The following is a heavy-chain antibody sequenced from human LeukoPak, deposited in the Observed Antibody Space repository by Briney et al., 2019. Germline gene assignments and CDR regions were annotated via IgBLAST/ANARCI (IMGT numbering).Heavy chain of an antibody. CDR2: ISSSSTYT. CDR3: AKIAVAGGDYFDY. V-gene: IGHV3-11*06. Sequence: SGGSLRLSCAASGFTFSDYYMSWIRQAPGKGLEWVSYISSSSTYTNYADSVKGRFTISRDNAKNSLYLQMNSLRAEDTAVYYCAKIAVAGGDYFDYWGQGTLVTVSS. J-gene: IGHJ4*02. D-gene: IGHD6-19*01. CDR1: GFTFSDYY.